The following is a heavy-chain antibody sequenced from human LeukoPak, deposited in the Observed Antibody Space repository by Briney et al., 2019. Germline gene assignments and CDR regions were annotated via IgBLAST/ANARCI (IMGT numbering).Heavy chain of an antibody. D-gene: IGHD6-6*01. CDR3: ATGIAARPGGSFDY. Sequence: PGRSLRLSCAASGFTFSSYEMNWVRQAPGKGLEWVSYISSSGSTIYYADSVKGRFTISRDNAKNSLYLQMNSLRAEDTAVYYCATGIAARPGGSFDYWGQGTLVTVSS. J-gene: IGHJ4*02. CDR1: GFTFSSYE. V-gene: IGHV3-48*03. CDR2: ISSSGSTI.